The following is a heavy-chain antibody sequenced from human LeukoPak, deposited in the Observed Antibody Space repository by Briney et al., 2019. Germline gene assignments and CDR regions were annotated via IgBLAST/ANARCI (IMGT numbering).Heavy chain of an antibody. CDR2: IYYSGST. V-gene: IGHV4-39*07. J-gene: IGHJ4*02. CDR1: GGSISSSSYY. CDR3: ARDQGSSGPNPNDY. Sequence: PSETLSLTCTVSGGSISSSSYYWGWLRQPPGKGLEWIGSIYYSGSTYYNPSLKSRVTISVDTSKNQFSLKLSSVTAADTAVYYCARDQGSSGPNPNDYWGQGTLVTVSS. D-gene: IGHD6-19*01.